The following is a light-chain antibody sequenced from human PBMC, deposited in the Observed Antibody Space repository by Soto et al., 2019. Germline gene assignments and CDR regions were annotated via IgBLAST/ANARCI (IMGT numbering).Light chain of an antibody. CDR1: QSVSSY. V-gene: IGKV3D-15*01. J-gene: IGKJ4*01. CDR2: DAS. Sequence: EMVMTQSPATLSVSPGERATLSCRASQSVSSYLAWYQQKPGQAPRLLIYDASTRATGIPARFSGSGSGTEFTLTISSLLSEDFAVYSCQQYNNWPLTFGGGTKVDIK. CDR3: QQYNNWPLT.